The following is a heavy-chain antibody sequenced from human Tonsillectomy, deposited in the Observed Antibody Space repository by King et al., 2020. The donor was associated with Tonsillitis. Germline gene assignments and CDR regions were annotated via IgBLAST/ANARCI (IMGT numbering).Heavy chain of an antibody. CDR1: GGSLSGYY. V-gene: IGHV4-34*01. J-gene: IGHJ6*03. CDR3: AVGFNFHFYNMDV. CDR2: FHHVGSA. Sequence: QVQLQQWGAGLLKPSETLSLTCGGSLSGYYWSWVRQSPGQGLEWIGYFHHVGSANYNPSLQSRVAISFVTYKNQFSLQLSSVTAADTAVYYCAVGFNFHFYNMDVWGRGTTVTVSS.